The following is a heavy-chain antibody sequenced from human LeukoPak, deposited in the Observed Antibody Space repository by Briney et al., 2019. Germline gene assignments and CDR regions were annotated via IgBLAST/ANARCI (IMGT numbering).Heavy chain of an antibody. CDR1: GGSIKDYY. Sequence: SETLSLTCTVSGGSIKDYYWAWIRQAPGEGLEWIGYISNSGTTDYNPSLKSRVTMSVDTSKNKFSLKLTSVTAADTAIYYCARVVRGAVTSNWFDPWGQGTLVTDSS. D-gene: IGHD4-17*01. V-gene: IGHV4-59*01. CDR3: ARVVRGAVTSNWFDP. CDR2: ISNSGTT. J-gene: IGHJ5*02.